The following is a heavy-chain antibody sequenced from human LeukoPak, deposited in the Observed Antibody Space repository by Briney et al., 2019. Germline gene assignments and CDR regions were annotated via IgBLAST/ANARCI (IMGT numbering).Heavy chain of an antibody. Sequence: SVNVSFKASGGTFSIYAISWVRQAPGQGLEWMGGIIPIFGTANYAQKFQGRVTITADESTSTAYMELSSLRSEDTAVYYCARSEAYYYDSSGYYPFDYWGQGTLVTVSS. CDR3: ARSEAYYYDSSGYYPFDY. D-gene: IGHD3-22*01. CDR2: IIPIFGTA. J-gene: IGHJ4*02. V-gene: IGHV1-69*13. CDR1: GGTFSIYA.